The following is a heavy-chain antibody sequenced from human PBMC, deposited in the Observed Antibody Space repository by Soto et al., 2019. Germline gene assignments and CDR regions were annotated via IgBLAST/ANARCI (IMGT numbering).Heavy chain of an antibody. CDR3: GISAPLWSGYYCDS. CDR1: GGSFSGYS. Sequence: QVQLQQWGAGLLKPSDTLSLTGAGYGGSFSGYSCIWIRQTPGKGLEWIGEINHSGSTNYNPSLKSRVNIFVDPSNGEFSLKLGSVTAAATAVYYCGISAPLWSGYYCDSCGQGTLVTFCS. J-gene: IGHJ4*02. V-gene: IGHV4-34*01. CDR2: INHSGST. D-gene: IGHD3-3*01.